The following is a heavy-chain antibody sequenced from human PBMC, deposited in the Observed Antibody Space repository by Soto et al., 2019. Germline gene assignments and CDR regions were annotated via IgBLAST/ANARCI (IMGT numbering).Heavy chain of an antibody. D-gene: IGHD1-26*01. J-gene: IGHJ5*02. CDR2: IYYSGST. Sequence: PSETLSLTCTVSGGSISSYYWSWIRQPPGKGLEWIGYIYYSGSTNYNPSLKSRVTISVDTSKNQFSLKLSSVTAADTAVYYCARGLVGATTLWFDPWGQGTLVTVSS. CDR1: GGSISSYY. CDR3: ARGLVGATTLWFDP. V-gene: IGHV4-59*01.